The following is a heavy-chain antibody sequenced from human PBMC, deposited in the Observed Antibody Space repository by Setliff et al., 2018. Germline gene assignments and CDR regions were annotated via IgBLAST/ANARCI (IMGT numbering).Heavy chain of an antibody. D-gene: IGHD6-6*01. V-gene: IGHV1-46*01. J-gene: IGHJ4*02. CDR1: GYTFTTYY. Sequence: ASVKVSCKASGYTFTTYYMHWVRQAPGQGLEWMGVINPGDGSTTYAQKFQGRFTISRDNAKNSLYLHMNSLRGEDTAVYYCARVAENSSSSATDYWGQGTLVTVSS. CDR3: ARVAENSSSSATDY. CDR2: INPGDGST.